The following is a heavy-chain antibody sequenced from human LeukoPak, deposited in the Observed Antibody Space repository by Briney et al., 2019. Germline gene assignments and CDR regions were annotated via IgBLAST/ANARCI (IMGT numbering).Heavy chain of an antibody. D-gene: IGHD3-22*01. J-gene: IGHJ4*02. V-gene: IGHV4-59*01. Sequence: SETLSLTCSVSDGSINSYYWNWIRRPPGKGLEWIGYIYYNGNTNYSPSLKSRLTISLDTSKNQFSLKLSSVTAADTAVYYCARMAYYYDSDGYSQLDYWGQGTLVTVSS. CDR1: DGSINSYY. CDR3: ARMAYYYDSDGYSQLDY. CDR2: IYYNGNT.